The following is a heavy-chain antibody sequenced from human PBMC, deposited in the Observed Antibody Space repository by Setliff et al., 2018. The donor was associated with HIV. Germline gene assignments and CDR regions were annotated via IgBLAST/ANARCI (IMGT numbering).Heavy chain of an antibody. V-gene: IGHV4-59*08. CDR1: GGSISGYY. CDR2: IYYIGST. Sequence: SETLSLTCTVSGGSISGYYWSWIRQPPGKGLEWIGYIYYIGSTNYNPSLKSRVTISVDTSKNQFSLKLSSVTAADTAVYYCARHSITLVVGVPERDDAFDIWGQGTMVTVSS. D-gene: IGHD3-22*01. J-gene: IGHJ3*02. CDR3: ARHSITLVVGVPERDDAFDI.